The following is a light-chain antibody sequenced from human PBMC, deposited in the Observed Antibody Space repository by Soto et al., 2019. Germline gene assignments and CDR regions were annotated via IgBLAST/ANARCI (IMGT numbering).Light chain of an antibody. CDR2: DVS. CDR1: SSDVGGYNY. V-gene: IGLV2-14*01. Sequence: QYALTQPASVSGSPGQSITISCTGTSSDVGGYNYVSWYQQHPGKAPKLMIYDVSNRPSGVSNRFSGSKSGNTASLTISGLQAEDEADYYCSSYTSSSTSVVFGGGTQLTVL. J-gene: IGLJ2*01. CDR3: SSYTSSSTSVV.